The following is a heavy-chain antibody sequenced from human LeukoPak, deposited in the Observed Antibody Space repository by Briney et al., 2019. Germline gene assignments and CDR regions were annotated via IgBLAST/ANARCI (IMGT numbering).Heavy chain of an antibody. CDR1: GFTFSSYG. V-gene: IGHV3-30*02. CDR2: IRYDGSNK. CDR3: ARTSGYDPTNFDY. D-gene: IGHD5-12*01. J-gene: IGHJ4*02. Sequence: GGSLRLSCAASGFTFSSYGMHWVRQAPGKGLEWLAFIRYDGSNKYYADSVKGRFTISRDNSKNTLYLQMNSLRAEDTAVYYCARTSGYDPTNFDYWGQGTLVTVSS.